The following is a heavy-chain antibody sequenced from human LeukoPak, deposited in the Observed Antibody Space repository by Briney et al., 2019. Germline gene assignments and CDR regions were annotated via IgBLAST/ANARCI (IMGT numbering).Heavy chain of an antibody. CDR1: GFTISNYG. CDR2: LRHDGTEK. CDR3: AKDLSGCSSTSCYRNPFDY. J-gene: IGHJ4*02. V-gene: IGHV3-30*02. D-gene: IGHD2-2*01. Sequence: GGSLRLSCAASGFTISNYGMHWLRQAPGTGLEWVAFLRHDGTEKKYADSVKGRFTISRDNSKNTLYLQMNSLRAEDTAVYYCAKDLSGCSSTSCYRNPFDYWGQGTLVTVSS.